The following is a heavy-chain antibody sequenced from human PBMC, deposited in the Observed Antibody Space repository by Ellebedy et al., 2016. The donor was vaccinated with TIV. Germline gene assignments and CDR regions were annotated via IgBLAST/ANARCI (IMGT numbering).Heavy chain of an antibody. CDR3: TWDGVTYHDT. CDR1: GFTFSSYW. D-gene: IGHD1-26*01. CDR2: IKSYAAGST. J-gene: IGHJ5*02. V-gene: IGHV3-15*01. Sequence: PGGSLRLSCAASGFTFSSYWMHWVRQAPGKGPEWVGRIKSYAAGSTDYTAPVKGRFFISRDDSTNTIYLHMNSLKTDDTAVYYCTWDGVTYHDTWGQGTLVTVSS.